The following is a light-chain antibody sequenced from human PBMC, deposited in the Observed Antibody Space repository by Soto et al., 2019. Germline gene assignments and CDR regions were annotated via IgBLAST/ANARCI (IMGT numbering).Light chain of an antibody. CDR3: GSYTTSSNYV. Sequence: QSARTQPACVSGSPGQSGTISCTGTISDVGSYNYVSWYQQYPSKTPELMIYDVSTRPSGVSDRFSGSKSGNTASLTISGLRAEDEADYYCGSYTTSSNYVFGTGTKVTVL. V-gene: IGLV2-14*03. J-gene: IGLJ1*01. CDR2: DVS. CDR1: ISDVGSYNY.